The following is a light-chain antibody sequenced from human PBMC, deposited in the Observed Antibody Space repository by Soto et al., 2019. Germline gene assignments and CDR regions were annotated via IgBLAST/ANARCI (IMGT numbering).Light chain of an antibody. V-gene: IGKV1-33*01. J-gene: IGKJ5*01. CDR1: QSISSY. Sequence: DIQLYQSLSSLSASVGDNVTITCRASQSISSYLNWYQQKPGRAPKLLIYEAPNLEAGVPSRFRGSGSGTDFTSTISRLQPEDIATYYCQQYENLPTFGQGTRLEIK. CDR2: EAP. CDR3: QQYENLPT.